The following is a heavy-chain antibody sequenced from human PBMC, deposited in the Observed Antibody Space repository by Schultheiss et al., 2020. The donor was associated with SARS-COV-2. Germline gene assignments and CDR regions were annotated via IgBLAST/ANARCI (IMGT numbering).Heavy chain of an antibody. V-gene: IGHV4-61*01. Sequence: SQTLSLTCTVSGDSVRSGNYYWTWIRQPPGKGLEWIGYIHYGGSTNYNPSLKSRVTISVDTSKNQFSLKLSSVTAADTAVYYCARDRGQLGWFDPWGQGTLVTVS. J-gene: IGHJ5*02. D-gene: IGHD6-6*01. CDR2: IHYGGST. CDR1: GDSVRSGNYY. CDR3: ARDRGQLGWFDP.